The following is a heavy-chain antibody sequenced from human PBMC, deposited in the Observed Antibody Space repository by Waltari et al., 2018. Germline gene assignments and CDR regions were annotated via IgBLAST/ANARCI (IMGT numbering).Heavy chain of an antibody. CDR3: ARDGCSGGSCSSYNWFDP. J-gene: IGHJ5*02. V-gene: IGHV1-2*06. Sequence: QVQLVQSGAEVKKPGASVKVSCKASGYTFTGYYMHWVRQAPGQGLEWMGRINPNSGGTNYAQKFQGRVTMTRDTSISTAYMELSRLRSDDTAVYYCARDGCSGGSCSSYNWFDPWGQGTLVTVSS. CDR2: INPNSGGT. D-gene: IGHD2-15*01. CDR1: GYTFTGYY.